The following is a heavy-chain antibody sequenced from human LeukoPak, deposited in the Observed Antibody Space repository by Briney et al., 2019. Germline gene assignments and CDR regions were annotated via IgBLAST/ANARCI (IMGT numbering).Heavy chain of an antibody. V-gene: IGHV3-23*01. J-gene: IGHJ3*02. Sequence: GGSLRLSCAASGFTFSSYAMSWVRQAPGKGLEWVSAISGSGGSTYYADSVKGRFTISRDNSKNTLYLQMNSLRAEDTAVYYCAKLYYCSSTSCEDDAFDIWGQGTMVTVSS. CDR3: AKLYYCSSTSCEDDAFDI. D-gene: IGHD2-2*01. CDR1: GFTFSSYA. CDR2: ISGSGGST.